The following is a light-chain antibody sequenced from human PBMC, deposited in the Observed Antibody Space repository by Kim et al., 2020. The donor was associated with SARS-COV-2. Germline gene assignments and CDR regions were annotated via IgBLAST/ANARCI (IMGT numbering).Light chain of an antibody. V-gene: IGKV1-33*01. CDR1: QTIDRY. J-gene: IGKJ5*01. CDR2: EAT. Sequence: DIQMTQSPSSLSASVGDRVTITCRASQTIDRYLNWYQQKPGKAPNLLIYEATTLQRGVPSRFSGSGSGTEFTLTISSLQPEDLATYYCQQYNNLPITFGQGTRLEIK. CDR3: QQYNNLPIT.